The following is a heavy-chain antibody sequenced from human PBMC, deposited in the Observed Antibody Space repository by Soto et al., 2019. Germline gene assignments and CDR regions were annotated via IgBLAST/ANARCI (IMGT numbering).Heavy chain of an antibody. J-gene: IGHJ4*02. Sequence: QITLNESGPALVKPTQTLTLTCTFSGFSLNTRDVGVGWIRQPPGKALEWLGVVYWDDDKTYSPSLKSRLTITKDTPKNQVVLRMTKMDPVDIATYYCAHCRGGVASFWGQGTLVTVSS. CDR2: VYWDDDK. CDR1: GFSLNTRDVG. CDR3: AHCRGGVASF. V-gene: IGHV2-5*02. D-gene: IGHD3-16*01.